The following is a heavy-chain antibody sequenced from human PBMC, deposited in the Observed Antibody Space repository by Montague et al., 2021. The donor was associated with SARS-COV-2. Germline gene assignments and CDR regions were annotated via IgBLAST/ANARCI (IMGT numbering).Heavy chain of an antibody. CDR2: IYHTGST. J-gene: IGHJ4*01. Sequence: SETLSLTCAVYDGSFSDYSWTWTRQPPGKGLEWIGSIYHTGSTYYDPSLESRVTMSVDNSKNQFSLMLTSVTAADTAVYYCANFYSGSYNYWGHGSLVTVSS. CDR3: ANFYSGSYNY. V-gene: IGHV4-34*01. D-gene: IGHD1-26*01. CDR1: DGSFSDYS.